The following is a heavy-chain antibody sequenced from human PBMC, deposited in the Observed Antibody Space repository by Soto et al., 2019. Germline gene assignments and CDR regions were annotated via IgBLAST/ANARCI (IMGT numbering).Heavy chain of an antibody. V-gene: IGHV4-59*08. CDR3: ASYYYGSGSFDY. J-gene: IGHJ4*02. Sequence: PSETLSLTCTVSGGSISSYYWSWIRQPPGKGLGWIGYIYYSGSTNYNPSLKSRVTISVDTSKNQFSLKLSSVTAADTAVYYCASYYYGSGSFDYWGQGTLVTVSS. CDR2: IYYSGST. D-gene: IGHD3-10*01. CDR1: GGSISSYY.